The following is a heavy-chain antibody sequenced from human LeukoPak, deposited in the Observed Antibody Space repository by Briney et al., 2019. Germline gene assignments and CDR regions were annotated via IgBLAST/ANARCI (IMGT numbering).Heavy chain of an antibody. CDR2: IYYSGST. CDR1: GDSISSSTYY. V-gene: IGHV4-39*01. D-gene: IGHD2-8*01. J-gene: IGHJ4*02. CDR3: ARREHCTNGVCYIFFDY. Sequence: PSETLSLTCTVSGDSISSSTYYWGWIRQPPGKGLEWIGSIYYSGSTYYNPSLKSRVTISVDTSKNQFSLKLSSVTAADTAVYYCARREHCTNGVCYIFFDYWGQGTLVTVSS.